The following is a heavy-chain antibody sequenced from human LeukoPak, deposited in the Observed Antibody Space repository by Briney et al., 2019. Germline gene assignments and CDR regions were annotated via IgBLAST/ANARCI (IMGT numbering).Heavy chain of an antibody. D-gene: IGHD6-19*01. J-gene: IGHJ4*02. CDR1: GFTFSSYW. CDR3: AKNIAVAGTGARYYFDY. CDR2: INSDGSST. Sequence: GGSLRLSCAASGFTFSSYWMHWVRQAPGKGLVWVSRINSDGSSTSYADSVKGRFTISRDNAKNTLYLQMNSLRAEDTAVYYCAKNIAVAGTGARYYFDYWGQGTLVTVSS. V-gene: IGHV3-74*01.